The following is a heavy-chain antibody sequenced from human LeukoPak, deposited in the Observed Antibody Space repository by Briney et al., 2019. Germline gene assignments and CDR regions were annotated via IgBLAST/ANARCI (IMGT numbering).Heavy chain of an antibody. D-gene: IGHD1-26*01. V-gene: IGHV3-30-3*01. CDR2: ISYDGSNK. Sequence: PGGSLRLSCAASGFTFTSYAIHWVRQAPGKGLEWVALISYDGSNKYYADSVKGRFTISRDNSKNTLYLQMNSLRTEDTAVYYCARGGPLSYSGSLYGAFGIWGQGTMVTVSS. J-gene: IGHJ3*02. CDR1: GFTFTSYA. CDR3: ARGGPLSYSGSLYGAFGI.